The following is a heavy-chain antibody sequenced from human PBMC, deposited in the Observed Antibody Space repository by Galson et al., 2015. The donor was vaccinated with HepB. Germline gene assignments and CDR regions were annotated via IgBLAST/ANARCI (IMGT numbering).Heavy chain of an antibody. J-gene: IGHJ5*02. CDR3: ARDGLPTVTTLDYNWFDP. CDR1: GFTFSSYS. CDR2: ISSSSTI. V-gene: IGHV3-48*01. D-gene: IGHD4-17*01. Sequence: SLRLSCAASGFTFSSYSMNWVRQAPGKGLEWVSYISSSSTIYYADSVKGRFTISRDNAKNSLYLQMNSLRAEDTAVYYCARDGLPTVTTLDYNWFDPWGQGTLVTVSS.